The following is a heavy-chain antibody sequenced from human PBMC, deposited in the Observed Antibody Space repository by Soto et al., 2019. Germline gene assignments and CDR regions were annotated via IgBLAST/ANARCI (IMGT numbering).Heavy chain of an antibody. CDR3: ARVGDFWVHGDSYNWFDP. J-gene: IGHJ5*02. CDR1: GGTFSSYA. D-gene: IGHD3-3*01. V-gene: IGHV1-69*13. CDR2: IIPIFGTA. Sequence: SVKVSCKASGGTFSSYAISWVRQAPGQGLEWMGGIIPIFGTANYAQKFQGRVTITADESTSTAYMELSSLRSEDTAVYYCARVGDFWVHGDSYNWFDPWGQGTLVTVSS.